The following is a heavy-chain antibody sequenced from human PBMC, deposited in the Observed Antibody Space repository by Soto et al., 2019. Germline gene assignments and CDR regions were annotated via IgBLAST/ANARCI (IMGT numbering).Heavy chain of an antibody. CDR2: IKRKTDGGTT. CDR1: GFTFSNAW. Sequence: GGSLRLSCAASGFTFSNAWMSWVRQVPGKGREWVGRIKRKTDGGTTDYATPVKGRFTISRDDSKNTLYLQMNSLKTEETAVYYCTTSVVVSDYWGQGTLVTVSS. D-gene: IGHD2-2*01. J-gene: IGHJ4*02. CDR3: TTSVVVSDY. V-gene: IGHV3-15*01.